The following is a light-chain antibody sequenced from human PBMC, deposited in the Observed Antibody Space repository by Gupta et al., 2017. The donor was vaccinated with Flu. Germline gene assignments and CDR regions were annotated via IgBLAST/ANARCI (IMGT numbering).Light chain of an antibody. CDR1: ETLLHSDGGTY. CDR3: MQATLFPLT. CDR2: KIS. J-gene: IGKJ5*01. Sequence: VTVGQPASISCRASETLLHSDGGTYLSWLHQRPGQPPRLLIYKISKRYPGVPDRFSGSGAGTEFTLRISRVGAEDVGVYFCMQATLFPLTFGQGTRLEIK. V-gene: IGKV2-24*01.